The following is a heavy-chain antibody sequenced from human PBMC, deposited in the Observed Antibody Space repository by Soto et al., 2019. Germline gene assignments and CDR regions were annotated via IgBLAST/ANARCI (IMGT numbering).Heavy chain of an antibody. J-gene: IGHJ6*02. Sequence: QVQLQQWGAGLLKPSETLSLTCAVYGGSFSGYYWSWIRQPPGKGLEWIGEINHSGSTNYNPSLKSRVTISVDTSKNQFSLKLSSVTAADTAVYYCARGGEDGTILDVWGQGTTVTVSS. CDR1: GGSFSGYY. CDR2: INHSGST. V-gene: IGHV4-34*01. D-gene: IGHD1-26*01. CDR3: ARGGEDGTILDV.